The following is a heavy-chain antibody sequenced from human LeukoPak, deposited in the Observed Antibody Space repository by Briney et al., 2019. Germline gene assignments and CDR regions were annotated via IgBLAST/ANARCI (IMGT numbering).Heavy chain of an antibody. CDR3: ARDLWFGELLR. CDR2: ISSSSSYI. D-gene: IGHD3-10*01. V-gene: IGHV3-21*01. J-gene: IGHJ4*02. Sequence: GGSLRLSCAASGFTFSSYGMHWVRQAPGKGLEWVSSISSSSSYIYYADSVKGRFTISRDNAKNSLYLQMNSLRAEDTAVYYCARDLWFGELLRWGQGTLVTVSS. CDR1: GFTFSSYG.